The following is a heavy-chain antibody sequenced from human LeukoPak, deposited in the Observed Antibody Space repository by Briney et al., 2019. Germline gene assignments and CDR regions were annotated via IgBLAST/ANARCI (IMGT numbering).Heavy chain of an antibody. CDR3: ARHVVPYSSGLAGFDY. CDR2: IYPGDSDI. Sequence: GASLKISCKGSGYTFATYWIAWVRQLPGKGLEWVGIIYPGDSDIRYSPSFQGQVTFSADKSIATAYLQWSSLKASDTAMYYCARHVVPYSSGLAGFDYWGQGTLVTVSS. V-gene: IGHV5-51*01. J-gene: IGHJ4*02. D-gene: IGHD6-19*01. CDR1: GYTFATYW.